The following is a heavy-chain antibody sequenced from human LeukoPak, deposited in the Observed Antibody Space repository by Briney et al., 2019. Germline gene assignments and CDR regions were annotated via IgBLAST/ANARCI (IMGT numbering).Heavy chain of an antibody. CDR2: IIPILGIA. J-gene: IGHJ4*02. CDR1: GGTFSSYA. V-gene: IGHV1-69*04. CDR3: ARDGNPRGLSY. Sequence: SVKVSCKASGGTFSSYAISWVRQAPGQGLEWMGRIIPILGIANYAQKFQGRVTITADKSTSTAYMELSSLRSEDTAVYYCARDGNPRGLSYWGQGTLVTVSS. D-gene: IGHD3-10*01.